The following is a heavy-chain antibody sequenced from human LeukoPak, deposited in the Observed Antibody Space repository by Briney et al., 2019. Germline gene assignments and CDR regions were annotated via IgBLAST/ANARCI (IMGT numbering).Heavy chain of an antibody. CDR3: ARDGCSGGSCYPDKAYYYYYMDV. Sequence: SVKVSCKASGGTFSSYAISWVRQAPGQGLEWMGRIIPIFGTANYAQKFQGRVTITTDEPTSTAYMELSSLRSEDTAVYYCARDGCSGGSCYPDKAYYYYYMDVWGKGTTVTVSS. CDR2: IIPIFGTA. D-gene: IGHD2-15*01. CDR1: GGTFSSYA. V-gene: IGHV1-69*05. J-gene: IGHJ6*03.